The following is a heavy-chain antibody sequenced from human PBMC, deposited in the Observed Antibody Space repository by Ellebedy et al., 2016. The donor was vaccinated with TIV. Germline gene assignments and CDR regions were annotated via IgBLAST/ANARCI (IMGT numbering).Heavy chain of an antibody. CDR2: IYSGGST. D-gene: IGHD1-26*01. J-gene: IGHJ6*02. CDR1: GFTFSSYS. V-gene: IGHV3-66*01. CDR3: AREVGAWDQDLSYYYGMDV. Sequence: GESLKISCAASGFTFSSYSMNWVRQAPGKGLEWVSVIYSGGSTYYADSVKGRFTISRDNSKNTLYLQMNSLRAEDTAVYYCAREVGAWDQDLSYYYGMDVWGQGTTVTVSS.